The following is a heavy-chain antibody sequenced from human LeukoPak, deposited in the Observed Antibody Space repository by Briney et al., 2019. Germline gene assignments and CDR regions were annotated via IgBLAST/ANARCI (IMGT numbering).Heavy chain of an antibody. V-gene: IGHV3-21*01. D-gene: IGHD6-13*01. CDR3: ARVAGSSWYSGGSGYYYYMDV. J-gene: IGHJ6*03. CDR1: GFTFSSYS. CDR2: ISSSSSYI. Sequence: GGSLRLSCAASGFTFSSYSMNLVRQAPGKGLEWVSSISSSSSYIYYADSVKGRFTISRDNAKNSLYLQMNSLRAEDTAVYYCARVAGSSWYSGGSGYYYYMDVWGKGTTVTVSS.